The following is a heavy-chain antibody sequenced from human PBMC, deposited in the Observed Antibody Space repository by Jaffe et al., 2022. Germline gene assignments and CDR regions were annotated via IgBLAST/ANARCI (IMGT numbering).Heavy chain of an antibody. CDR1: GGSISSGGYS. CDR3: ARGPYYDFWSGYSCDAFDI. D-gene: IGHD3-3*01. J-gene: IGHJ3*02. Sequence: QLQLQESGSGLVKPSQTLSLTCAVSGGSISSGGYSWSWIRQPPGKGLEWIGYIYHSGSTYYNPSLKSRVTISVDRSKNQFSLKLSSVTAADTAVYYCARGPYYDFWSGYSCDAFDIWGQGTMVTVSS. V-gene: IGHV4-30-2*01. CDR2: IYHSGST.